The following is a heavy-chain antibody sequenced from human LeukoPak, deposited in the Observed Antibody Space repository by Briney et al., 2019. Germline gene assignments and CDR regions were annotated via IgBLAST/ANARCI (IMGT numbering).Heavy chain of an antibody. CDR2: ISYDGSNE. CDR3: AKDRPKSYYFDY. J-gene: IGHJ4*02. V-gene: IGHV3-30*18. CDR1: GFTFSNYA. Sequence: HAGGSLRLSCAASGFTFSNYAMHWVRQAPGKGLEWVAVISYDGSNEYYADSVKGRFTISRDNSKNTLYLQMNSLRAEDTAVYYCAKDRPKSYYFDYWGQGTLVTVSS.